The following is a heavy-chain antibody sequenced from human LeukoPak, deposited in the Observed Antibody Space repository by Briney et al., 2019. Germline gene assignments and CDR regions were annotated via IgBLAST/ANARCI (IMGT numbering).Heavy chain of an antibody. J-gene: IGHJ4*02. Sequence: GGSLRLSCATSGFTFSRYAMNWIRQAPGKGLEWVSFISSDTPSKHYADSVKGRFTISRDNAKNSVYLQLNSLRGEDAAMYYCARDVGGLDYWGQGTLVTVSS. CDR2: ISSDTPSK. V-gene: IGHV3-21*01. CDR1: GFTFSRYA. CDR3: ARDVGGLDY. D-gene: IGHD3-16*01.